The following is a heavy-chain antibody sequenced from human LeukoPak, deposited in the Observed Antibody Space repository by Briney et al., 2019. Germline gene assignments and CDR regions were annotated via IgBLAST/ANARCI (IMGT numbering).Heavy chain of an antibody. CDR1: EYTFTNYY. CDR3: ARRSKDWHFDL. V-gene: IGHV1-46*01. J-gene: IGHJ2*01. Sequence: ASVKVSCKASEYTFTNYYIHWVRQAPGQGLEWMGIINPSDGRTTYAQRFQGRVTMTRDTSTSTVYMELSSLRSEDTAVYYCARRSKDWHFDLWGRGTLVTVSS. CDR2: INPSDGRT.